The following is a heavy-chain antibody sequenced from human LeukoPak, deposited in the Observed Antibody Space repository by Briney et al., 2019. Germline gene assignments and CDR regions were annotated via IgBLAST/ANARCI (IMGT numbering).Heavy chain of an antibody. Sequence: SVKVSCKASGGTFSSYAISWVRQAPGQGLEWMGGIIPIFGTANYAQKFQGRVTITAHESTSTAYMEPSSLRSEDTAGYYCSRDRALRTSRLRYFGWLDVGSASNWFDPWGQGTLVTVSS. V-gene: IGHV1-69*13. D-gene: IGHD3-9*01. CDR2: IIPIFGTA. CDR3: SRDRALRTSRLRYFGWLDVGSASNWFDP. CDR1: GGTFSSYA. J-gene: IGHJ5*02.